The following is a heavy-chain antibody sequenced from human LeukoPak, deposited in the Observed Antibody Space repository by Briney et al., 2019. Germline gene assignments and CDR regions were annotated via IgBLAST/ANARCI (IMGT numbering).Heavy chain of an antibody. CDR3: ARVTVTTRYYYYYGMDV. V-gene: IGHV1-69*06. Sequence: SVKFSCKASGGTFSSNSISWGRRAPGQGLEWMGGIIHIFGTANYAQKFKGRVTITADKSTSTSYMELSSLRSEDTAVYYCARVTVTTRYYYYYGMDVWGQGTTVTVSS. D-gene: IGHD4-17*01. CDR2: IIHIFGTA. CDR1: GGTFSSNS. J-gene: IGHJ6*02.